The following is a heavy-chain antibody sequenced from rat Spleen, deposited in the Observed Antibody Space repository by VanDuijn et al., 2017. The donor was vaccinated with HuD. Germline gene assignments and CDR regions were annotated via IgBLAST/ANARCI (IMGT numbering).Heavy chain of an antibody. V-gene: IGHV5-31*01. J-gene: IGHJ2*01. Sequence: EVKLVESGGGLVQPGRSLKLSCVASGFNFNDHWMGWVRQAPGKGLEWVATITHIGGITYYPDSVKGRFTISRDNAKSTLYLQMNSLRSEDTATYYCTREDWVPDYWGQGVMVTVSS. CDR1: GFNFNDHW. D-gene: IGHD5-1*01. CDR3: TREDWVPDY. CDR2: ITHIGGIT.